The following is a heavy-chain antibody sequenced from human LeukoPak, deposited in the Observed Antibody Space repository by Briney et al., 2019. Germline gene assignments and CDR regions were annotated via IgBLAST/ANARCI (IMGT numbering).Heavy chain of an antibody. CDR3: AKVGSGWYGVDY. CDR2: IRYDETNE. V-gene: IGHV3-30*02. D-gene: IGHD6-19*01. Sequence: GGSLRLSCAASGFIFSNYGMHWVRRAPGKGLEWVAFIRYDETNEYYADSVKGRFTISRDNSKKILYLQMNSLRAEDTAVYSCAKVGSGWYGVDYWGQGALVTVSS. CDR1: GFIFSNYG. J-gene: IGHJ4*02.